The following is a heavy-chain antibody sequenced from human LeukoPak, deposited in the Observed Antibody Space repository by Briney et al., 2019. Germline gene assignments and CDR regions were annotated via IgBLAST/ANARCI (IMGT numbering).Heavy chain of an antibody. CDR2: ISPSGDNT. CDR3: AKTDCTSTSCYIGWFDP. V-gene: IGHV3-23*01. D-gene: IGHD2-2*02. Sequence: GESLKISCAASGFTFSSYGMSWVRQAPGKGLEWVSAISPSGDNTYYADSMKGRFTISRDNSRNTLYLQVNTLRAADTALYYCAKTDCTSTSCYIGWFDPWGQGTLVTVSS. CDR1: GFTFSSYG. J-gene: IGHJ5*02.